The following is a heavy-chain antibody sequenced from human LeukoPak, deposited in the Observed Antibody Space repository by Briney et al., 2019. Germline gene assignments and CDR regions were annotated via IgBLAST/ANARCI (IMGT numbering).Heavy chain of an antibody. Sequence: GGSLRLSCAASGFTFSTYAMHWVRQAPGKGLEWVAFIWYDGSHKYYVDSVKGRFTISRDNFKNTLYLQMNSLRVEDTAIYYCARDSYRGRRGENAFDLWGQGTVVTVSS. CDR2: IWYDGSHK. CDR1: GFTFSTYA. CDR3: ARDSYRGRRGENAFDL. V-gene: IGHV3-33*01. J-gene: IGHJ3*01. D-gene: IGHD3-10*01.